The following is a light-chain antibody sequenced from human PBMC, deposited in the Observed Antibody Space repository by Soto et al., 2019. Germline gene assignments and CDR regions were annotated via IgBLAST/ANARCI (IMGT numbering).Light chain of an antibody. CDR1: QNINTY. V-gene: IGKV1-39*01. J-gene: IGKJ1*01. Sequence: DILLTQSPSSLSASVGDRVTITCRASQNINTYLHWYQQKPGRAPNLLISGASVLLSGVPSRFVGSGSGTEFTLTVNSLQPDDFATYYCQQTYNTPRTLGQGTNVEAK. CDR3: QQTYNTPRT. CDR2: GAS.